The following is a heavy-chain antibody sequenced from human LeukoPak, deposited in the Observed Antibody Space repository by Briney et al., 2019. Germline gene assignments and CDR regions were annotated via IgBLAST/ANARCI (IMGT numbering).Heavy chain of an antibody. V-gene: IGHV1-46*01. CDR1: RYTFTSYY. CDR2: INPSGGST. CDR3: ARGPELLWFGELWGYYYYYMDV. Sequence: ASVKVSCKASRYTFTSYYMHWVRQAPGQGLEWMGIINPSGGSTSYAQKFQGRVTITRNTSISTAYMELSSLRSEDTAVYYCARGPELLWFGELWGYYYYYMDVWGKGTTVTVSS. D-gene: IGHD3-10*01. J-gene: IGHJ6*03.